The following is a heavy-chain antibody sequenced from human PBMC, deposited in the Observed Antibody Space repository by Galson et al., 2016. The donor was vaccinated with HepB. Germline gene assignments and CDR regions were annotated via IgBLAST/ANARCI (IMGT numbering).Heavy chain of an antibody. V-gene: IGHV3-66*02. D-gene: IGHD6-19*01. CDR1: GFTVSTDY. CDR2: IYRGGST. J-gene: IGHJ5*01. CDR3: TRDGWTSNWFGY. Sequence: SLRLSCAGSGFTVSTDYMSWVRQAPGKGLEWVSIIYRGGSTYYADSVKGRFSISRDNSKNTLYLQMDSLRVEDTAVYYCTRDGWTSNWFGYWGQGTLVTVSS.